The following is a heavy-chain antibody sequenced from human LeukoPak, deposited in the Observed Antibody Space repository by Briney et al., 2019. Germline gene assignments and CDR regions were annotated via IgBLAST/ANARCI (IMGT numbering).Heavy chain of an antibody. J-gene: IGHJ2*01. CDR3: ARRDSSSYWFFDL. CDR2: ISSSSSYT. V-gene: IGHV3-11*03. D-gene: IGHD3-22*01. Sequence: PGGSLRLSCAASGFTFSDYYMSWIRQAPGKGLEWVSYISSSSSYTNYADSVKGRFTISRDNAKNSLYLQMNSLRAEDTAVYFCARRDSSSYWFFDLWGRGTLVTVSS. CDR1: GFTFSDYY.